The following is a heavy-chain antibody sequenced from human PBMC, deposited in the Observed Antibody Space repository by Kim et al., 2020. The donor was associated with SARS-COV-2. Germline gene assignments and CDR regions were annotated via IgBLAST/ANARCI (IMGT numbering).Heavy chain of an antibody. CDR2: INHSGST. V-gene: IGHV4-34*01. CDR3: ARGRGSGGPKFDY. CDR1: GGSFSGYY. Sequence: SETLSLTCAVYGGSFSGYYWSWIRQPPGKGLEWIGEINHSGSTNYNPSLKSRVTISVDTSKNQFSLKLSSVTAADTAVYYCARGRGSGGPKFDYWGQGTLVTVSS. D-gene: IGHD2-15*01. J-gene: IGHJ4*02.